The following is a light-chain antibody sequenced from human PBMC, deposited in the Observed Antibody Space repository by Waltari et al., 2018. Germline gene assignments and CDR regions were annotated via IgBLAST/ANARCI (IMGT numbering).Light chain of an antibody. CDR2: GNS. Sequence: QSVLTQPPSVSGAPGQRVTIPCTGRSSNIGAGYDVPRYQQLPGTAPKLLIYGNSNRPSGVPDRFSGPKSSTSASLAITGLQAEDEADYYCQSYDSSLSGPVVFGGGTKLTVL. CDR3: QSYDSSLSGPVV. V-gene: IGLV1-40*01. J-gene: IGLJ2*01. CDR1: SSNIGAGYD.